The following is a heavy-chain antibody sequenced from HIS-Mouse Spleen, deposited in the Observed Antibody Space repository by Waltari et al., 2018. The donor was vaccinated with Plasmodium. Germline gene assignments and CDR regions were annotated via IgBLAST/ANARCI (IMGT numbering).Heavy chain of an antibody. D-gene: IGHD4-4*01. CDR2: ISWNSGSI. V-gene: IGHV3-9*01. CDR3: AKDTRDYSNYDAFDI. CDR1: GFTFYDYA. Sequence: EVQLVESGGGLVQPGRSLRLSFAAPGFTFYDYALDGVRQAPGKGVEWVSGISWNSGSIGYADSVKGRFTISRDNAKNSLYLQMNSLRAEDTALYYCAKDTRDYSNYDAFDIWGQGTMVTVSS. J-gene: IGHJ3*02.